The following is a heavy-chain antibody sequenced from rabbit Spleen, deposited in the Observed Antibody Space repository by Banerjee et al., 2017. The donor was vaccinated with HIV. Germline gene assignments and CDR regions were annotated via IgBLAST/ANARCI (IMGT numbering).Heavy chain of an antibody. J-gene: IGHJ4*01. CDR3: AREDARAGWSFNL. CDR1: GVSFSDKDV. D-gene: IGHD4-1*01. V-gene: IGHV1S45*01. CDR2: INIVTGKD. Sequence: EQLEESGGGLVKPEGSLTLTCKASGVSFSDKDVMCWVRQAPGKGLEWIACINIVTGKDVYATWAKVRFIMSRTSSTTVTLQMTSLTAADTATYFCAREDARAGWSFNLWGPGTLVTVS.